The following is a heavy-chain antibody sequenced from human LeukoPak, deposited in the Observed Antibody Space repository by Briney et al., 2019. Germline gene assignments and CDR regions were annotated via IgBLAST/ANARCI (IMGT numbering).Heavy chain of an antibody. CDR2: IYSGGST. D-gene: IGHD4-17*01. CDR1: GFTVSSNY. J-gene: IGHJ4*02. CDR3: ARDPYGRNGESDY. Sequence: GGSLRLSCAASGFTVSSNYMTWVRQAPGKGLEWVSVIYSGGSTYYADSVKGRFTISRDNSKNTLYLQMNSLRAEDTAVYYCARDPYGRNGESDYWGQGTLVTVSS. V-gene: IGHV3-53*01.